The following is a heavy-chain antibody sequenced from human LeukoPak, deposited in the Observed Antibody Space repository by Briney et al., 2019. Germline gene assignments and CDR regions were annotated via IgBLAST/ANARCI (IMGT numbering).Heavy chain of an antibody. CDR2: IYYSGST. Sequence: SETLSPTCTVSGGSISSYYWSCIRQPPGKGLEWIGYIYYSGSTNYNPSLKSRVTTSVDTSKNQFSLKLSSVTAADTAVYYCARTRVRKYYYDSSGYYDPLFDYWGQGTLVTVSS. J-gene: IGHJ4*02. V-gene: IGHV4-59*01. CDR1: GGSISSYY. CDR3: ARTRVRKYYYDSSGYYDPLFDY. D-gene: IGHD3-22*01.